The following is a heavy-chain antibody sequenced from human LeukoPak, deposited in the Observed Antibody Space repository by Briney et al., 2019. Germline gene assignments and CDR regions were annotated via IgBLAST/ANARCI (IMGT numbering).Heavy chain of an antibody. V-gene: IGHV3-7*05. J-gene: IGHJ5*02. CDR1: GFTFSNCW. CDR2: INQDGGKN. Sequence: GGSLRLSCAASGFTFSNCWMIWVRQAPGKGLEWVGNINQDGGKNRYADSVRGRFTISRDNAQTSLYLQMNSLRVEDTAFYYCARAPDPWLQLTWGQGTLVTVSS. D-gene: IGHD5-24*01. CDR3: ARAPDPWLQLT.